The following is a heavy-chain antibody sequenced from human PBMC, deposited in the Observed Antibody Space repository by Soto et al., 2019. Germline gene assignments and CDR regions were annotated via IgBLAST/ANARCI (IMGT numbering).Heavy chain of an antibody. CDR2: IIPIFGTA. CDR3: ARDPRRGIAAAGTPFGWARYYGMDV. V-gene: IGHV1-69*13. D-gene: IGHD6-13*01. Sequence: ASVKVSCKASGGTFSSYAISWVRQAPGQGLEWMGGIIPIFGTANYAQKFQGRVTITADESTSTAYMELSSLRSEDTAVYYCARDPRRGIAAAGTPFGWARYYGMDVWGQGTTVTVSS. CDR1: GGTFSSYA. J-gene: IGHJ6*02.